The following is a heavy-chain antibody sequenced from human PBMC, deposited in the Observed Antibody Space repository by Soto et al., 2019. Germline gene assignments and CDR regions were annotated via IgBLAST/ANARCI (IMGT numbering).Heavy chain of an antibody. CDR1: GFSFSSDV. CDR3: AKGDFWSATFDY. V-gene: IGHV3-23*01. CDR2: ISASGGAT. D-gene: IGHD3-3*01. J-gene: IGHJ4*02. Sequence: EVQLLESGGGLVQPGGSPRLSCAASGFSFSSDVMSWVRQAPGKGLEWVSGISASGGATYYADSVKGRFTISRDNSKNMLFLQLNGLRADETAIYYGAKGDFWSATFDYWGQGTLVTVSS.